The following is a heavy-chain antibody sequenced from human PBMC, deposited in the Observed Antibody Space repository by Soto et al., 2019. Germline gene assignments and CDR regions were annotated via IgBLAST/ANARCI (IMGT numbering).Heavy chain of an antibody. V-gene: IGHV4-59*01. J-gene: IGHJ4*02. Sequence: SETLSLTCTVSGGSISSYYWSWIRQPPGKGLEWIGYIYYSGSTNYNPSLKSRVTISVDTSKNQFSLKLSSVTAVDTAVYYCARVPSIAARPDYFDYWGQGTLVTVSS. CDR3: ARVPSIAARPDYFDY. CDR1: GGSISSYY. CDR2: IYYSGST. D-gene: IGHD6-6*01.